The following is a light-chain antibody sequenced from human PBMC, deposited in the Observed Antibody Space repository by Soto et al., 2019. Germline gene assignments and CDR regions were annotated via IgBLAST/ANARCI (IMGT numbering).Light chain of an antibody. J-gene: IGKJ1*01. CDR1: QSIGNY. Sequence: EIVLTQAPATLSLSPGERATLSCRASQSIGNYIAWYQQKPGQAPRLLVYDVFNRATGIPARFSGSGSGTDFTLTISSLQPEDFAVYYCLQRAAWPWTFGQGTKVEVK. CDR3: LQRAAWPWT. CDR2: DVF. V-gene: IGKV3-11*01.